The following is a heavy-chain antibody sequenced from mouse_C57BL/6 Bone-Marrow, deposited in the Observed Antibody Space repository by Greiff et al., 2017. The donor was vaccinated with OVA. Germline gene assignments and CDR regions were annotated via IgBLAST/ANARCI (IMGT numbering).Heavy chain of an antibody. J-gene: IGHJ2*01. CDR3: VYSDYGGYYFDY. Sequence: QVQLQQSGAELARPGASVKLSCTASGYNFTSYGISWVKQRTGQGLEWIGEIYPRSGNTYYNEKFKGKATLTADKSSSTAYMELRSLTSEDSAVDVCVYSDYGGYYFDYWGQGTTLTVSS. CDR2: IYPRSGNT. V-gene: IGHV1-81*01. D-gene: IGHD2-4*01. CDR1: GYNFTSYG.